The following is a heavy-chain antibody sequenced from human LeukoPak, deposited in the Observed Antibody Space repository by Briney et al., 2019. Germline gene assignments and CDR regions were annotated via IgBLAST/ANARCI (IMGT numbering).Heavy chain of an antibody. CDR1: GGSISSGDYY. Sequence: PSETLSLTCTVSGGSISSGDYYWSWIRQPPGKGLEWIGYIYYSGSTNYNPSLKSRVTISLDTSKNQFSLKLSSVTAADTAVYYCARRIATAPRWYFDPWGRGTLVTVSS. CDR2: IYYSGST. D-gene: IGHD6-13*01. CDR3: ARRIATAPRWYFDP. J-gene: IGHJ2*01. V-gene: IGHV4-61*08.